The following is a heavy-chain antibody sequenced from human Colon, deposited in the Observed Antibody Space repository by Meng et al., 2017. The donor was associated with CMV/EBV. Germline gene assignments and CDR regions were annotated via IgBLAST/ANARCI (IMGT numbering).Heavy chain of an antibody. CDR1: GYTFTNFG. Sequence: QVQLVQSGAEVKKPGASLKVSCKTSGYTFTNFGISWVRQAPGQGLEWMAYISPYNGDTNYAQRFQGRVALTTDTSTSTVYMELGSLTSDDTAMYYCARELARGGYWGQGTLVTVSS. CDR2: ISPYNGDT. J-gene: IGHJ4*02. V-gene: IGHV1-18*01. CDR3: ARELARGGY.